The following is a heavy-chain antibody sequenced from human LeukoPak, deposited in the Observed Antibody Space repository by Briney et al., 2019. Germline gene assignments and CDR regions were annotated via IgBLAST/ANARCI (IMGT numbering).Heavy chain of an antibody. J-gene: IGHJ5*02. CDR2: IFHTGST. V-gene: IGHV4-38-2*02. CDR1: GDSISSGNY. D-gene: IGHD3-10*01. Sequence: PSETLSLTCTVSGDSISSGNYWGWIRQPPGKGLEWIGSIFHTGSTYYNLSLKSRVTISVDTSKNQFSLKLSSVTAADTAVYYCARLRGFGKPHNDWFDPWGQGTLVTVSS. CDR3: ARLRGFGKPHNDWFDP.